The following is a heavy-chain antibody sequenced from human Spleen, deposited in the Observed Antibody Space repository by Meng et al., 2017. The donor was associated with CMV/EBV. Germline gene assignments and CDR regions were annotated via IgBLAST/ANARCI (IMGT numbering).Heavy chain of an antibody. J-gene: IGHJ6*02. CDR2: IYSGGSST. Sequence: GGSLRLSCAASGFTFSSYAMSWVRQAPGKGLEWVSFIYSGGSSTYYADSVEGRFIISRDNSKNTLYLQMNSLRAEDTAIYYCARDIRFCSSSSCYYNGLDVWGQGTTVTVSS. CDR1: GFTFSSYA. D-gene: IGHD2-2*01. V-gene: IGHV3-23*03. CDR3: ARDIRFCSSSSCYYNGLDV.